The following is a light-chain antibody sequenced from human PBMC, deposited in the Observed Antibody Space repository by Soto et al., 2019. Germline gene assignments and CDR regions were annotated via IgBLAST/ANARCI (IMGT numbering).Light chain of an antibody. CDR1: QTVRNN. J-gene: IGKJ1*01. Sequence: EFVLTQSPGTLSLSPGERATLSCSASQTVRNNYLAWYQQKPGQAPRLLISDSSTRATGIPARFSGSGSGTDLTLTISSLQSEDFAVYYCQQYNNWPWTFGQGTKVDIK. CDR2: DSS. V-gene: IGKV3-15*01. CDR3: QQYNNWPWT.